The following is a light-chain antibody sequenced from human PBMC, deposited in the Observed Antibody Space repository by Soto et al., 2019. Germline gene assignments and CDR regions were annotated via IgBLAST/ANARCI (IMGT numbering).Light chain of an antibody. J-gene: IGLJ1*01. CDR3: CSFAAGNTYV. V-gene: IGLV2-23*01. CDR2: EGG. Sequence: QAVVTQPASVSGSPGQSIALSCTGTSSDGGTYNLVSWYQQHPGKAPKLLISEGGKRPSGVSDRFSGSKSGNTASLTISGLQAEDEADYYCCSFAAGNTYVFGTGTKLTVL. CDR1: SSDGGTYNL.